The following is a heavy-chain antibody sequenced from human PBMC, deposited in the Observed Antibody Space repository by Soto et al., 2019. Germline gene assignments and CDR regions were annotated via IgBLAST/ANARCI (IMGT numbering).Heavy chain of an antibody. CDR3: SSVPSELLSDAFDI. V-gene: IGHV3-33*01. CDR2: IWYDGSNK. D-gene: IGHD3-10*01. J-gene: IGHJ3*02. Sequence: QVQLVESGGGVVQPGRSLRLSCAASGFTFSSYGMHWVRQAPGKGLEWVAVIWYDGSNKYYADSVKGRLTISRDNSKNTRYMQMNSLRAEDTAVYYCSSVPSELLSDAFDIWGQGTMFTVSS. CDR1: GFTFSSYG.